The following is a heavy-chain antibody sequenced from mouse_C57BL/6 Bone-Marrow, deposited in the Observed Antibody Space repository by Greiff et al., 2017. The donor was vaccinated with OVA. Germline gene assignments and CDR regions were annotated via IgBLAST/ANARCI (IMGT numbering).Heavy chain of an antibody. CDR2: IYPRDGST. CDR1: GFTFTDHT. J-gene: IGHJ1*03. D-gene: IGHD1-1*01. Sequence: QVQLQQSDAELVKPGASVKISCKVSGFTFTDHTIHWMKQTPEKGLEWIGYIYPRDGSTKYNEKFKGKAPLTADKSSSTAYMQLNSLTSEDSAVYFCARRSVVATRYWYFDVWGTGTTVTVSS. CDR3: ARRSVVATRYWYFDV. V-gene: IGHV1-78*01.